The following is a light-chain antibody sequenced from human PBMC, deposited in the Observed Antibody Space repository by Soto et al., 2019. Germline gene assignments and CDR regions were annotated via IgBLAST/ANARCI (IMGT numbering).Light chain of an antibody. Sequence: IQLTQSPSSLAAAVGAGATTTCRASQVTSSYVTWYQQKPGKAPKLLIYAASTLQSGVPSRFSGSGSGTDFTLTISGLQSEDFAVYYCQQYNNWPRTFGQGTKVDIK. CDR1: QVTSSY. CDR3: QQYNNWPRT. J-gene: IGKJ1*01. V-gene: IGKV1-9*01. CDR2: AAS.